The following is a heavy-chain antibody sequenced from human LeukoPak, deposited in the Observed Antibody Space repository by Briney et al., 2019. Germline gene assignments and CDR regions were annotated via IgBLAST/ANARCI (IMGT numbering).Heavy chain of an antibody. CDR1: GFSFESSA. D-gene: IGHD3-16*01. Sequence: SVKVSCKASGFSFESSAMQWVRQARGQRLEWIGWIVVGSGNRNYAQRLQERVAITTDMSTSTVYMELKSLRSEDTGVYFCAASTRTYYDYNGGDPRYFRSWDAWGTGTTVTVSS. CDR3: AASTRTYYDYNGGDPRYFRSWDA. J-gene: IGHJ6*04. V-gene: IGHV1-58*02. CDR2: IVVGSGNR.